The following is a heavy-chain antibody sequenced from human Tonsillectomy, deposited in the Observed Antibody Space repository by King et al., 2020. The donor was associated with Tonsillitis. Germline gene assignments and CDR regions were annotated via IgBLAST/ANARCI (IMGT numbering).Heavy chain of an antibody. J-gene: IGHJ6*02. V-gene: IGHV3-21*01. Sequence: VQLVESGGGLVKPGGSLRLSCAASGFSFSSYIINWVRQAPGKGLEWVSSISSGSSYTYYADSVKGRFTLSRDNAVNSLYLQMNSLRAEDTAVYYCARDFKGGATGGYYYNGMDVWGQGTTVTVSS. CDR1: GFSFSSYI. CDR3: ARDFKGGATGGYYYNGMDV. CDR2: ISSGSSYT. D-gene: IGHD1-26*01.